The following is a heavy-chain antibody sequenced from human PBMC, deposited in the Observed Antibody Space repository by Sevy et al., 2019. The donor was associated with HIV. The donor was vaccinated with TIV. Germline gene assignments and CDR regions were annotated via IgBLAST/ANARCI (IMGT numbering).Heavy chain of an antibody. CDR1: GFTFRNYD. D-gene: IGHD3-10*01. J-gene: IGHJ4*02. Sequence: GGSLTLSCAASGFTFRNYDMKWVRQAPGKGLEYVSSISSSSSDIYYANSVKGRFTISRDNAKNSLYLEMNSLRAEDTSVYYCARDLITVVRGIIDYWGQGTLVTVSS. V-gene: IGHV3-21*01. CDR3: ARDLITVVRGIIDY. CDR2: ISSSSSDI.